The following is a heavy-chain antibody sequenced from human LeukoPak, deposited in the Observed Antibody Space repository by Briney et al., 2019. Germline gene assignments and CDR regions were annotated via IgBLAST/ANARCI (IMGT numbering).Heavy chain of an antibody. Sequence: SETLSLTCTVSGGSISSSSYYWGWIGQPPGKGLEWIGSIYYSGSTYYNPSLKSRVTISVDTSKNQFSLKLSSVTAADTAVYYCARGFFGSGWYWFDPWGQGTLVTVSS. V-gene: IGHV4-39*07. CDR2: IYYSGST. CDR1: GGSISSSSYY. J-gene: IGHJ5*02. D-gene: IGHD6-19*01. CDR3: ARGFFGSGWYWFDP.